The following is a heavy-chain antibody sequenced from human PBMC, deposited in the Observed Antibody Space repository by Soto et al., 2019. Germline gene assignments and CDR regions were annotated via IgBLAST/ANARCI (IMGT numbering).Heavy chain of an antibody. J-gene: IGHJ4*01. CDR1: GGSISGRY. CDR2: VYYSGST. D-gene: IGHD2-15*01. CDR3: ARDDKSCHHGTCYWYFNH. Sequence: SETLSLTCTVSGGSISGRYWSWSRQFPGKGLEWIGYVYYSGSTVYNPSLESRVTISADTSKKQFSLRLSSVTAADTAVYYCARDDKSCHHGTCYWYFNHWGQGGMVT. V-gene: IGHV4-59*11.